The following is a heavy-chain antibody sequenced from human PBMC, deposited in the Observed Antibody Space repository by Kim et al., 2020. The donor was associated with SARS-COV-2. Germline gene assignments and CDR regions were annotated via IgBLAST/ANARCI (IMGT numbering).Heavy chain of an antibody. Sequence: AVSVKSRISINADTSKNQFSLQLNSVTPEDTAVYYCARDIRDLAALYFDYWGQGTLVTVSS. J-gene: IGHJ4*02. D-gene: IGHD6-6*01. V-gene: IGHV6-1*01. CDR3: ARDIRDLAALYFDY.